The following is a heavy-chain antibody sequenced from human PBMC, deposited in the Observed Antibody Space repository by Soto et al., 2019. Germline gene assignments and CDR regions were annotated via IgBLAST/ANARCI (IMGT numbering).Heavy chain of an antibody. CDR2: IIPIFGTA. CDR3: ARHVLAGGCYNRVEL. J-gene: IGHJ6*02. D-gene: IGHD2-21*01. V-gene: IGHV1-69*13. CDR1: GYTFTIYD. Sequence: SVKVSCKASGYTFTIYDINWVRQATGQGLEWMGGIIPIFGTANYPQKFQGRVTITADESTSTAYMELSSLRSEDTAVYYCARHVLAGGCYNRVELWGQGTTVTVPS.